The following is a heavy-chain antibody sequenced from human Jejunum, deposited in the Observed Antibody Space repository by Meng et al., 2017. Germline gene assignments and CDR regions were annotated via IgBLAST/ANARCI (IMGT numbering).Heavy chain of an antibody. CDR1: GFGFSCSW. J-gene: IGHJ4*02. CDR2: INGDGRTI. Sequence: VQLGGAGGGLFSPGGFLRFSCEGFGFGFSCSWIHWGRQTPGKGLVWVARINGDGRTISYADSLKGRFTVSRDNAKNTLYLQMNSLRAEDTAIYYCARGGNYYLDYWGQGTLVTVSS. CDR3: ARGGNYYLDY. V-gene: IGHV3-74*01. D-gene: IGHD1-1*01.